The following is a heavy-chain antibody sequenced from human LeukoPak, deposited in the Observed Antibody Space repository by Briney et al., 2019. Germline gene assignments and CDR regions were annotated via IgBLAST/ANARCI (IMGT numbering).Heavy chain of an antibody. D-gene: IGHD4-17*01. CDR2: IYYSGST. J-gene: IGHJ4*02. Sequence: PSETLSLTCTVSGGSISSYFWSWIRQPPGKRLEWIGYIYYSGSTNYNPSLKSRVTISVDTSKNQFSLKVSSVTAADTAVYYCGRESGSGDYVFDYSGQGTLVTVSS. CDR1: GGSISSYF. V-gene: IGHV4-59*01. CDR3: GRESGSGDYVFDY.